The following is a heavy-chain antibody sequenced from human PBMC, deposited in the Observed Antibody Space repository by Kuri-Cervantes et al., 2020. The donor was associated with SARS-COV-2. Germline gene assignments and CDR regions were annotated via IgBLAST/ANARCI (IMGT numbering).Heavy chain of an antibody. D-gene: IGHD2-15*01. V-gene: IGHV3-30-3*01. CDR1: GFSLTSYA. J-gene: IGHJ4*02. CDR3: ARDSGGVHDC. Sequence: SMRLSWAASGFSLTSYAIHWVRQAPGKGLEWVAFISHDGNSTYYADSVKGRFTISRDNSRKSLFLQMNSLRTEVTAIYYCARDSGGVHDCWGQGTLVTVSS. CDR2: ISHDGNST.